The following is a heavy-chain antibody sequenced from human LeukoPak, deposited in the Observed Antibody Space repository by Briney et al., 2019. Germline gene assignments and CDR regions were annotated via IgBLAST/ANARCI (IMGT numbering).Heavy chain of an antibody. CDR1: GYTFTSYD. D-gene: IGHD6-19*01. V-gene: IGHV1-46*01. CDR3: ARSATLRAVAGTLYYFQH. J-gene: IGHJ1*01. Sequence: GASVKVSCKASGYTFTSYDINWVRQAPGQGLEWMGIINPSGGSTSYAQKFQGRVTMTRDTSTSTVYMELSSLRSEDTAVYYCARSATLRAVAGTLYYFQHWGQGTLVTVSS. CDR2: INPSGGST.